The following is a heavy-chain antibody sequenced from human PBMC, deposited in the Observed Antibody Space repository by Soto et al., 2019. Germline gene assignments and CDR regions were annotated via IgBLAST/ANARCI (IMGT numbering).Heavy chain of an antibody. CDR1: GFTVSNVW. CDR2: IKRKTDAGTT. J-gene: IGHJ3*02. Sequence: EVQLVESGGGLVKPGGSLRLSCAASGFTVSNVWMTWVRQTAGKGLEWVGHIKRKTDAGTTEYAAPVKGRFTISRDDSKNTLYLQMNSLKTKDTAVYYFATEVIYYDSSGYLTVVGDTLDIWGQGTMVTVSS. CDR3: ATEVIYYDSSGYLTVVGDTLDI. V-gene: IGHV3-15*01. D-gene: IGHD3-22*01.